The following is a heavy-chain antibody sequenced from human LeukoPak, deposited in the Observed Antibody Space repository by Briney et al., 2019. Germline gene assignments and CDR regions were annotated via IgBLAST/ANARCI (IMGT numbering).Heavy chain of an antibody. CDR3: TTDLLDY. Sequence: PGGSLRLSCTASGFTLFTFNNAWMSWVRQTPGKGLEWIGRIKSKSDGATTDYTAPVKGRFSISRDDSKNTVYLRVNSLKTEDTAVYYCTTDLLDYWGQGTLVTVSS. CDR1: GFTLFTFNNAW. J-gene: IGHJ4*02. CDR2: IKSKSDGATT. V-gene: IGHV3-15*01.